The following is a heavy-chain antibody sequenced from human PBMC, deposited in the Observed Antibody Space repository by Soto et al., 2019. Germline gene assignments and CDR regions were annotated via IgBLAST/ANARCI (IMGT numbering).Heavy chain of an antibody. CDR3: ARRKLEHNVFEY. Sequence: PSETLSLTCTVSGGSISSSSYYWGWIRQPPGKGLEWIGSIYYSGSTYYNPSLKSRVTISVDTSKNQFSLKLSSVTAADTAVYYCARRKLEHNVFEYWGQGTRVTVSS. D-gene: IGHD1-1*01. J-gene: IGHJ4*02. CDR1: GGSISSSSYY. V-gene: IGHV4-39*01. CDR2: IYYSGST.